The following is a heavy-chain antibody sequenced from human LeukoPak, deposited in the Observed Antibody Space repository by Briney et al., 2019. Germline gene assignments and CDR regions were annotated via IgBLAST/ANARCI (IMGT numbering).Heavy chain of an antibody. D-gene: IGHD4-11*01. J-gene: IGHJ6*02. Sequence: GRSLRLSCAASGFTFSSYGMRWVRQAPGKGLEWVAVISYDGSNKYYADSVKGRFTISRDNSKNTLYLQMNSLRAEDTAVYYCAKDHYMTTVWYYYGMDVWGQGTTVTVSS. CDR3: AKDHYMTTVWYYYGMDV. V-gene: IGHV3-30*18. CDR2: ISYDGSNK. CDR1: GFTFSSYG.